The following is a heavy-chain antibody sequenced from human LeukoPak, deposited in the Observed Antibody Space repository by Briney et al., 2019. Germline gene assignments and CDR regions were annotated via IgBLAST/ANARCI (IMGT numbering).Heavy chain of an antibody. CDR2: IYHSGST. J-gene: IGHJ4*02. D-gene: IGHD5-18*01. CDR1: GYSISSGYY. Sequence: RPSETLSLTCTVSGYSISSGYYWGWIRQPPGKGLEWIGSIYHSGSTNYNPSLKSRVTISVDTSKNQFSLKLSSVTAADTAVYYCARVSGYSYGLFDYWGQGTLVTVSS. V-gene: IGHV4-38-2*02. CDR3: ARVSGYSYGLFDY.